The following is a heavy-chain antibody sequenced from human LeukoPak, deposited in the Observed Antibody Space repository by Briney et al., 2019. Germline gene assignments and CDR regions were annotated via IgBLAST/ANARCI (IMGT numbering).Heavy chain of an antibody. J-gene: IGHJ4*02. D-gene: IGHD5-18*01. CDR3: ARDRRGRGYSYGNYFDY. CDR1: GGSISSYY. CDR2: IYYSGST. Sequence: SETLSLTCTVSGGSISSYYWSWIRQPPGKGLEWIGYIYYSGSTNYNPSLKSRVTISVDTSKNQFSLKLNSVTPEDTAVYYCARDRRGRGYSYGNYFDYWGQGTLVTVSS. V-gene: IGHV4-59*12.